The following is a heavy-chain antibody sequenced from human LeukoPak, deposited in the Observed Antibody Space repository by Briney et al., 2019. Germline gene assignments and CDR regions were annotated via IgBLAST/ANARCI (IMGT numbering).Heavy chain of an antibody. CDR3: ARGPDIVLMVYAIHYYGMDV. CDR1: GFTFSSYS. D-gene: IGHD2-8*01. Sequence: KAGGSLRLSCAASGFTFSSYSMNWVRQAPGKGLEWVSSISSSSSYIYYADSVKGRFTISRDNAKNSLYLQMNSLRAEDTAVYYCARGPDIVLMVYAIHYYGMDVWGQGTTVTVSS. CDR2: ISSSSSYI. V-gene: IGHV3-21*01. J-gene: IGHJ6*02.